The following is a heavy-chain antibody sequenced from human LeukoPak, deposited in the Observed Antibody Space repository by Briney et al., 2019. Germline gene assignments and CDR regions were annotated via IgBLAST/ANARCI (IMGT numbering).Heavy chain of an antibody. CDR2: ITSAGGYT. Sequence: GGSLRLSCGASGFTFSDYSMNWVRQAPGKGLAWVASITSAGGYTYYADSVKGRFTISRDNAQNSLFLQMNSLRAEDTAVYFCATSGGFVLPNAITGNWYMDVWGRGTSVTVSS. J-gene: IGHJ6*03. CDR3: ATSGGFVLPNAITGNWYMDV. CDR1: GFTFSDYS. D-gene: IGHD2-2*01. V-gene: IGHV3-21*01.